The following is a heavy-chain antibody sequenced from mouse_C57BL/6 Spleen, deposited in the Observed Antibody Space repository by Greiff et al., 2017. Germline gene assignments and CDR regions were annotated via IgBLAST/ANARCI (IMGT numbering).Heavy chain of an antibody. Sequence: EVMLVESGGGLVKPGGSLKLSCAASGFTFSSYAMSWVRQTPEKRLEWVATISDGGSYTYYPDNVKGRFTISRDNAKNNLYLQMSQLKSEATAMYYCARGWLLFAYWGQGTLVTVSA. D-gene: IGHD2-3*01. J-gene: IGHJ3*01. V-gene: IGHV5-4*03. CDR2: ISDGGSYT. CDR3: ARGWLLFAY. CDR1: GFTFSSYA.